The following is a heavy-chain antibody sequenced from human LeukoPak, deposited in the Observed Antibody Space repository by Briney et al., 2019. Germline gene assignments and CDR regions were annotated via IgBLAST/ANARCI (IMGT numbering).Heavy chain of an antibody. Sequence: PGGSLRLSCAASGFTFSSYGMHWDRQAPGKGLEWVAVISYDGSNKYYADSVKGRFTISRDNSKNTLYLQMNSLRAEDTAVYYCANLLRWEPYWGQGTLVTVSS. CDR1: GFTFSSYG. CDR2: ISYDGSNK. J-gene: IGHJ4*02. CDR3: ANLLRWEPY. D-gene: IGHD4-23*01. V-gene: IGHV3-30*18.